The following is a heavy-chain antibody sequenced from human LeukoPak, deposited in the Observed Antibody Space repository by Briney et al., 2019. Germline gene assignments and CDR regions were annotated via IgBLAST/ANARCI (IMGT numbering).Heavy chain of an antibody. Sequence: GESLKISCKGSGYSFTSYWTGWVRQMPGKGLEWMGIIYPGDSDTRYSPSFQGQVTISADKSISTAYLQWSSLKASDTAMYYCARRAQYYYDSSGLYYFDYWGQGTLVTVSS. CDR3: ARRAQYYYDSSGLYYFDY. D-gene: IGHD3-22*01. J-gene: IGHJ4*02. V-gene: IGHV5-51*01. CDR1: GYSFTSYW. CDR2: IYPGDSDT.